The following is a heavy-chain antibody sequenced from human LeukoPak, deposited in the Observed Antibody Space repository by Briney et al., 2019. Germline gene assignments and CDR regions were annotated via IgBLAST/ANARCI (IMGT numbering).Heavy chain of an antibody. CDR1: GYTFINYY. V-gene: IGHV1-46*01. CDR2: INPGGGST. J-gene: IGHJ4*02. CDR3: AAELSSGYFDY. D-gene: IGHD3-22*01. Sequence: ASVKVSCKASGYTFINYYMHWVRQAPGQGLEWMGIINPGGGSTSYAQKFQGRVTMTEDTSTDTAYMELSSLRSEDTAVYYCAAELSSGYFDYWGQGTLVTVSS.